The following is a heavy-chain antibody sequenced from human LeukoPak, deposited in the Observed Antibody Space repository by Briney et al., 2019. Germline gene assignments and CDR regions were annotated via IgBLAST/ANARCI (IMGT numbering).Heavy chain of an antibody. Sequence: PGGSLRLSCAASGFTFSSYSMNWVRQAPGKGLEWVSYISSSSSTIYYADSVKGRFTISRDNAKNSLYLQMNSLRAEDTALYFCGKDPNGDYVGAFDFWGPGTMVTVSS. CDR1: GFTFSSYS. CDR2: ISSSSSTI. D-gene: IGHD4-17*01. CDR3: GKDPNGDYVGAFDF. J-gene: IGHJ3*01. V-gene: IGHV3-48*04.